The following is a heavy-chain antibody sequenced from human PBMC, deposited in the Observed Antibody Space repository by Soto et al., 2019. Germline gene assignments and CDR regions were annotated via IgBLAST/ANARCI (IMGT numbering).Heavy chain of an antibody. V-gene: IGHV3-7*01. CDR3: ARRYCSGASCYFDD. CDR2: IKQEGSEK. D-gene: IGHD2-15*01. Sequence: GGSLRLSCVDSTFTFSSNRMSWVRQAPGKGLEWVANIKQEGSEKYYVDSVKGRFTISRDNAKNSLFLQMNSPRAEDTALYYCARRYCSGASCYFDDWGQGTLVTVSS. CDR1: TFTFSSNR. J-gene: IGHJ4*02.